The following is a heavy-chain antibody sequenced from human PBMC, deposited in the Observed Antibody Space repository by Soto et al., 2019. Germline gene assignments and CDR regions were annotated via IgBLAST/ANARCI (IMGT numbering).Heavy chain of an antibody. J-gene: IGHJ6*02. CDR1: GFTFSNFG. D-gene: IGHD2-15*01. CDR2: ISYDGRSE. Sequence: LRLSCVASGFTFSNFGMHWVRQAPGKGLEWVAGISYDGRSEYYVDSVRGRFTLSRDNSKNTLSLQMISLRPEDTGVYYCAKDLDVVMVLSATRGLDVWGQGTTVTVSS. V-gene: IGHV3-30*18. CDR3: AKDLDVVMVLSATRGLDV.